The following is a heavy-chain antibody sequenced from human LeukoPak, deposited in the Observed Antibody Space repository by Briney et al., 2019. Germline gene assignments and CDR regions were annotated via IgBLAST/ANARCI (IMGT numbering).Heavy chain of an antibody. Sequence: GGPLRLSCAASGFSFSSYSMNWVRQAPGKGLEYVSYISSGSGTIYYADSVQGRFTISRDNAKNSLYLQMNSLSAEDTAVYYCARAQKYSYDAFDIWGQGTMVTVSS. V-gene: IGHV3-48*04. CDR2: ISSGSGTI. D-gene: IGHD4-11*01. CDR3: ARAQKYSYDAFDI. CDR1: GFSFSSYS. J-gene: IGHJ3*02.